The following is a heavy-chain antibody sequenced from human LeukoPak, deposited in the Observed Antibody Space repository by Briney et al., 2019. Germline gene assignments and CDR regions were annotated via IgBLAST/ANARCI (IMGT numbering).Heavy chain of an antibody. CDR3: ARGGTTVAGTFWFDP. CDR1: GGSFSSGSYY. Sequence: SETLSLTCTVSGGSFSSGSYYWSWIRQPPGKGLEWIGEVYHTGSSNYNPSLKSRVTISVDKSKSQFSLKLSSVTAADTAVYYCARGGTTVAGTFWFDPWGQGTLVTVSS. D-gene: IGHD6-19*01. CDR2: VYHTGSS. J-gene: IGHJ5*02. V-gene: IGHV4-39*07.